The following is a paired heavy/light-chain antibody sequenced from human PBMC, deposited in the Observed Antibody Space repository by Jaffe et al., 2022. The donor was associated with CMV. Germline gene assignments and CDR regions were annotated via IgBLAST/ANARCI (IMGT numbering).Light chain of an antibody. CDR3: CSYAGSYTYVV. CDR2: DVS. V-gene: IGLV2-11*01. Sequence: QSALTQPRSVSGSPGQSVTISCTGTSSDVGGYNYVSWYQQHPGKAPKLMIYDVSKRPSGVPDRFSGSKSGNTASLTISGLQTEDEADYYCCSYAGSYTYVVFGGGTKLTVL. J-gene: IGLJ2*01. CDR1: SSDVGGYNY.
Heavy chain of an antibody. CDR2: IYYSGKT. CDR3: ARGIVDTYFDY. CDR1: GGFISSYY. J-gene: IGHJ4*02. Sequence: QVQLQESGPGLVKASETLSLTCTVSGGFISSYYWSWIRQPPGKGLEWIGYIYYSGKTDYNPSLKSRVTISVDTSKNHFSLKLSSVTAADTAMYYCARGIVDTYFDYWGQGTLVTVSS. D-gene: IGHD1-26*01. V-gene: IGHV4-59*01.